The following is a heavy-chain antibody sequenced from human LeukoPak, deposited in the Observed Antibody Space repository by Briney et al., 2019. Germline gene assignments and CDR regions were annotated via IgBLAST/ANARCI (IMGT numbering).Heavy chain of an antibody. V-gene: IGHV4-30-2*01. CDR3: ARGYYYDSSGYPLFDY. CDR1: GGSISSGTYS. D-gene: IGHD3-22*01. Sequence: SETLSLTCAVTGGSISSGTYSWSWIRQPPGKGLEWIGFLYHSGNTHYNPSLKSRVTISVDRSKNQFSLRLSSVTAADTAMYYCARGYYYDSSGYPLFDYWGRGTLVTVSS. CDR2: LYHSGNT. J-gene: IGHJ4*02.